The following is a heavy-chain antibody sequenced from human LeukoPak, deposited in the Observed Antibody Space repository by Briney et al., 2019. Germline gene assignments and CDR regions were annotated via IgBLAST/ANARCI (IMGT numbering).Heavy chain of an antibody. CDR3: ARDERYSSSWWVY. J-gene: IGHJ4*02. Sequence: SVNVSCKASGGTFSSYAISWVRQAPGQGLEWMGRIIPILGIANYAQKFQGRVTITADKSTSTAYMELSSLRSEDTAVYYCARDERYSSSWWVYWGQGTLVTVSS. V-gene: IGHV1-69*04. D-gene: IGHD6-13*01. CDR1: GGTFSSYA. CDR2: IIPILGIA.